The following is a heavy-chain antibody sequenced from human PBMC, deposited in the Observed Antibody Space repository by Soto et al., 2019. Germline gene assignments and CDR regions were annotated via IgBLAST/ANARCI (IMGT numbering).Heavy chain of an antibody. CDR2: IYHSGST. CDR3: ARAVGEYCSGGSCYSGAFDI. V-gene: IGHV4-4*02. J-gene: IGHJ3*02. D-gene: IGHD2-15*01. Sequence: SETLSLTCAVSGGSISSSNWWSWVRQPPGKGLEWIGEIYHSGSTNYNPSLKSRVTISVDKSKNQFSLKLSSVTAADTAMYYCARAVGEYCSGGSCYSGAFDIWGQGTMVTVSS. CDR1: GGSISSSNW.